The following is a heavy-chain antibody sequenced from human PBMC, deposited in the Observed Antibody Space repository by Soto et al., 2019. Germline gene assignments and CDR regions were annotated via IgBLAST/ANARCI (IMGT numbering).Heavy chain of an antibody. CDR2: ITSSGSLI. Sequence: EVQLVESGGGLVQPGGSLRLSCAASGFTFSSYDMNWVRQAPGKGLEWVSYITSSGSLIYYADSVRGRLTISRDNAKNSLYLQMNSLRAEDTGVYYCASTMYSNRGWFDPWGQGTLVTVSS. CDR3: ASTMYSNRGWFDP. J-gene: IGHJ5*02. D-gene: IGHD6-13*01. CDR1: GFTFSSYD. V-gene: IGHV3-48*03.